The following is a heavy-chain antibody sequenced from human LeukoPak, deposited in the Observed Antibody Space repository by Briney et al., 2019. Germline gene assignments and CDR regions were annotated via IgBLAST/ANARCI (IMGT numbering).Heavy chain of an antibody. CDR1: GGSTCRDF. V-gene: IGHV4-4*07. Sequence: SETLSLTRTVSGGSTCRDFRSRIREPAGKGRGWIGRIYTSVSTTYNLSLKSRVTMSVDTSKNRFALKLTSVTAADTAVYYCARDSGTTGEVKFDPWGQGTLVTVSS. CDR2: IYTSVST. J-gene: IGHJ5*02. D-gene: IGHD3-10*01. CDR3: ARDSGTTGEVKFDP.